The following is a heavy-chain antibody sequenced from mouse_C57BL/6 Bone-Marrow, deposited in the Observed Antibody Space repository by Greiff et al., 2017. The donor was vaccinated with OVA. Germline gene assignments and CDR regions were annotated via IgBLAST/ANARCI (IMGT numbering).Heavy chain of an antibody. CDR2: FYPGSGSI. D-gene: IGHD1-1*01. V-gene: IGHV1-62-2*01. Sequence: QVQLKESGAELVKPGASVKLSCKASGYTFTEYTIHWVKQRSGQGLEWIGWFYPGSGSIKYNEKFKDKATLTVDKSSSTAYMELSRLTSEDSAVYFCERHERYYYGSSSWYFDVWGTGTTVTVSS. CDR1: GYTFTEYT. J-gene: IGHJ1*03. CDR3: ERHERYYYGSSSWYFDV.